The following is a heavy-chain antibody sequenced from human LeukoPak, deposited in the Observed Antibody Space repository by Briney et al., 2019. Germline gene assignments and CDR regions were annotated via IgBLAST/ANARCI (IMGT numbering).Heavy chain of an antibody. CDR3: ARARTYYDILTGYLTRGMDV. J-gene: IGHJ6*02. Sequence: SETLSLTCAVSGGSFSGYYWSWIRQPPGKGLEWIGEINHSGSTNYNPSLKSRVTISVDTSKNQFSLKLSSVTAADTAVYYCARARTYYDILTGYLTRGMDVWGQGTTVTVSS. CDR1: GGSFSGYY. CDR2: INHSGST. D-gene: IGHD3-9*01. V-gene: IGHV4-34*01.